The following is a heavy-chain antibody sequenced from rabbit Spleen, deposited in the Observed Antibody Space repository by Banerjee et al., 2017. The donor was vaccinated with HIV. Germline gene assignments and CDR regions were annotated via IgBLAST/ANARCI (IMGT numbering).Heavy chain of an antibody. CDR1: GVSLNDKDD. V-gene: IGHV1S45*01. CDR2: INNVSGRS. CDR3: ARDLLVVIGWIFSL. J-gene: IGHJ3*01. Sequence: EQLEESGGGLVKPEGSLTLTCKASGVSLNDKDDMCWVRQDPGKGLQWIACINNVSGRSSYARWAKCRLIMSRTTSTTVTMHITSLTAAANAAYFCARDLLVVIGWIFSLWGQGTLVTVS. D-gene: IGHD1-1*01.